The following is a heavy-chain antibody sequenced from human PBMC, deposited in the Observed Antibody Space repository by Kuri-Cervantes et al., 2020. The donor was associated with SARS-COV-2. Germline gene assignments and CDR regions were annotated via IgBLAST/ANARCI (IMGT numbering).Heavy chain of an antibody. CDR1: GGSFSGYY. V-gene: IGHV4-34*01. Sequence: ESLKISCAVYGGSFSGYYWSWIRQPPGKGLEWIGEINHSGSTNYNPSLKSRVTISVDTSKNQFSLKLSSVTAADTAVYYCARDAREASGYYYYYYMDVWGKGTTVTVSS. D-gene: IGHD5-24*01. CDR2: INHSGST. J-gene: IGHJ6*03. CDR3: ARDAREASGYYYYYYMDV.